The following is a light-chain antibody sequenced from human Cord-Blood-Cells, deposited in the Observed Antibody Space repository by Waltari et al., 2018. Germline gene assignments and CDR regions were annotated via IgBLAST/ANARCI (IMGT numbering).Light chain of an antibody. CDR1: KLGDKY. CDR3: QAWDSSTVV. J-gene: IGLJ2*01. V-gene: IGLV3-1*01. Sequence: SYELTQPPSVSVSPGQTASITCPGDKLGDKYACWYQQKPGQSPVLVIYQDSKRPWGIPERFSGSNSGNTATLTIRGTQAMDEADYDCQAWDSSTVVFGGGTKLTVL. CDR2: QDS.